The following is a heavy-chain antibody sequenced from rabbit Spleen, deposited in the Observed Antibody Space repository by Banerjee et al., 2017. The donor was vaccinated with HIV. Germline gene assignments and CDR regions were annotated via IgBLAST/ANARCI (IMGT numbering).Heavy chain of an antibody. V-gene: IGHV1S40*01. CDR1: GVSFTTTQY. CDR3: ARAGNGNYGWVMDYGMDL. Sequence: QSLEESGGDLVKPGASLTLTCTASGVSFTTTQYMCWVRQAPGKGLEWIACIEGGSSTFSYFASWAKGRFTISKTSSTTVTLQVTRLTAADTATYFCARAGNGNYGWVMDYGMDLWGPGTLVTVS. CDR2: IEGGSSTFS. J-gene: IGHJ6*01. D-gene: IGHD8-1*01.